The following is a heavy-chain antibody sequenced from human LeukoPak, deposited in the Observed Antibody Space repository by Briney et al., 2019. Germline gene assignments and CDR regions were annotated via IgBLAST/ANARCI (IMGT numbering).Heavy chain of an antibody. V-gene: IGHV3-7*03. D-gene: IGHD3-16*01. J-gene: IGHJ6*02. CDR2: INHNGNVN. CDR1: GFTFSSYW. Sequence: PGGSLRLSCAASGFTFSSYWMNWARQAPGKGLEWVASINHNGNVNYYVDSVKGRFTISRENAKNSLYLQMSNLRAEDTAVYFWARGGGLDVWGQGATVTVSS. CDR3: ARGGGLDV.